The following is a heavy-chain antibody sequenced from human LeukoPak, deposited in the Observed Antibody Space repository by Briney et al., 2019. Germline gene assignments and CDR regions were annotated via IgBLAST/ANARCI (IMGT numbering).Heavy chain of an antibody. CDR2: ISWNSGSV. J-gene: IGHJ5*02. V-gene: IGHV3-9*01. CDR3: AKVGGSGSYLNWLDP. D-gene: IGHD3-10*01. CDR1: GFTFDDYA. Sequence: GGSLRLSCAASGFTFDDYAMHWVRQAPGKGLEWVSGISWNSGSVGYADSVKGRFTVSRDNAKNSLYLQMNSLRAEDTALYYCAKVGGSGSYLNWLDPWGQGTPVTVSS.